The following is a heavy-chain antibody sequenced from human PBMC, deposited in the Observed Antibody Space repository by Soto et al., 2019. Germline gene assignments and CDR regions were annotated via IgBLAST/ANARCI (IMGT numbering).Heavy chain of an antibody. Sequence: PSQTLSLTCAISGDSVSNNSAAWNWIRQSPSRGLEWRGRTYYRSKWYNDYAVSVKSRITLNPDTSKNQFSLQLNSVTPEDTAVYYCARVGGYCSSTSCHAASDVWGQGTTVTVSS. J-gene: IGHJ6*02. D-gene: IGHD2-2*01. V-gene: IGHV6-1*01. CDR2: TYYRSKWYN. CDR1: GDSVSNNSAA. CDR3: ARVGGYCSSTSCHAASDV.